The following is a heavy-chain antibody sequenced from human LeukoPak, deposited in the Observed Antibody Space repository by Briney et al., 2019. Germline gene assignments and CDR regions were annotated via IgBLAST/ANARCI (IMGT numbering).Heavy chain of an antibody. Sequence: GASVKVSCKASGYTFTSYDINWVRQATGQGLEWMGWMNPNSGNTGYAQKFQGRVTMTRNTSISTAYMELSSLRSEDTAVYYCARVPLITTRGRTKERGYYYGMDVWGQGTTVTVSS. D-gene: IGHD3-22*01. J-gene: IGHJ6*02. CDR2: MNPNSGNT. V-gene: IGHV1-8*01. CDR1: GYTFTSYD. CDR3: ARVPLITTRGRTKERGYYYGMDV.